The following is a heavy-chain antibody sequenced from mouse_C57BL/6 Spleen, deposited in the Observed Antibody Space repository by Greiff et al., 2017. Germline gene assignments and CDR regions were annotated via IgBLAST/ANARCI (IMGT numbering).Heavy chain of an antibody. Sequence: VQLQQSGPELVKPGASVKIPCKASGYTFTDYNMAWVKQSHGKSLEWIGDINPNTGCTIYNQKFKGKATMTVDKSSSTAYMELRSLTSEDTAVYYCARDSNYSGGFAYWGQGTLLTVSA. D-gene: IGHD2-5*01. CDR1: GYTFTDYN. J-gene: IGHJ3*01. V-gene: IGHV1-18*01. CDR2: INPNTGCT. CDR3: ARDSNYSGGFAY.